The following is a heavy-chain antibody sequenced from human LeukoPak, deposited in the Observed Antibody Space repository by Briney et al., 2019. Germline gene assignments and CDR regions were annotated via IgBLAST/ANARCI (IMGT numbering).Heavy chain of an antibody. V-gene: IGHV3-30*18. CDR3: AKDWGNWGYGYYFDH. D-gene: IGHD7-27*01. J-gene: IGHJ4*02. Sequence: GGSLRLSCAASGFTFSTYGMHWVRQAPGKGLEWVAVISFDGSNKYYPDSVKGRSTISKDNSKNTLYLQMNSLRAEDTAVYYCAKDWGNWGYGYYFDHWGQGTLVTVSS. CDR2: ISFDGSNK. CDR1: GFTFSTYG.